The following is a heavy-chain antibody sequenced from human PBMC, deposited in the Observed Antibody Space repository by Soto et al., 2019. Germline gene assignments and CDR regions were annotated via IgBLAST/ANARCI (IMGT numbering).Heavy chain of an antibody. Sequence: PSETLSLTCTVSGGSISSYYWSWIRQPPGKGLEWIGYIYYSGSTNYNPSLKSRVTIPVDTSKNQFSLKLSSVTAADTAVYYCARGRAYSYGRARYYYYYMDVWGKGPTVTVSS. CDR3: ARGRAYSYGRARYYYYYMDV. CDR1: GGSISSYY. J-gene: IGHJ6*03. D-gene: IGHD5-18*01. V-gene: IGHV4-59*01. CDR2: IYYSGST.